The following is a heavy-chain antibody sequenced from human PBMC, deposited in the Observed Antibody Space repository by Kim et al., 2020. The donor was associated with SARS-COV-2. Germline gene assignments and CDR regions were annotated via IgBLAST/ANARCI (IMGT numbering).Heavy chain of an antibody. CDR1: GFTFTLYS. CDR3: ARDPVYASARRYFD. J-gene: IGHJ4*03. V-gene: IGHV3-30*14. D-gene: IGHD2-2*01. CDR2: ISFDGSNT. Sequence: GGSLRLSCAASGFTFTLYSMHWVRQAPGKGLEWVAFISFDGSNTDYADSVKGRFTVSRDSSKKTVFLEMSRLRLADTALYFCARDPVYASARRYFD.